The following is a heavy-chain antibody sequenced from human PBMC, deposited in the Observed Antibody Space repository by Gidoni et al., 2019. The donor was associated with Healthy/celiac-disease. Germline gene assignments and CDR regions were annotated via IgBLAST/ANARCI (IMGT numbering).Heavy chain of an antibody. V-gene: IGHV3-21*01. Sequence: EVQLVESGGGLVKPGGSLRLSCSASGFTFLSYSMNWVRQAPGKGLEWVSAISSSSSYIYYADSVKGRFTISRDNAKNSLYLQMNSLRAEDTAVYYCARGRGLLTTVTTGRDYWGQGTLVTVSS. J-gene: IGHJ4*02. CDR1: GFTFLSYS. D-gene: IGHD4-4*01. CDR2: ISSSSSYI. CDR3: ARGRGLLTTVTTGRDY.